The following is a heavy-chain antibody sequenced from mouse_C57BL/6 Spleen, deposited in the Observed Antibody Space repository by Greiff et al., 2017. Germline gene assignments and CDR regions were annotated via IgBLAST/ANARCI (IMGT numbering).Heavy chain of an antibody. CDR1: GYAFTNYL. V-gene: IGHV1-54*01. CDR3: AREDTTVGYYLDY. Sequence: VQLQQSGAELVRPGTSVKVSCKASGYAFTNYLIEWVKQRPGQGLEWIGVINPGSGGTNYNEKFKGKATLTADKSSSTAYMQLSSLTSEDSAVYFCAREDTTVGYYLDYWGQGTTLTVSS. CDR2: INPGSGGT. D-gene: IGHD1-1*01. J-gene: IGHJ2*01.